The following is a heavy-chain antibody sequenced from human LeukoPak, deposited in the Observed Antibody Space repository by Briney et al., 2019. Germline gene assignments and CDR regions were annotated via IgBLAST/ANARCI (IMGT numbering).Heavy chain of an antibody. D-gene: IGHD3-22*01. CDR3: ARSIPRYDGSGYYPDS. V-gene: IGHV3-33*01. Sequence: GSLRLSCAASGFTFRDYGMHWVRQAPGKGLEWVAVIWYDGSNKVYGESVKGRFTISRDNSKNTLYLQMNSLRAEDTAVYYCARSIPRYDGSGYYPDSWGQGILVTVSS. CDR2: IWYDGSNK. J-gene: IGHJ4*02. CDR1: GFTFRDYG.